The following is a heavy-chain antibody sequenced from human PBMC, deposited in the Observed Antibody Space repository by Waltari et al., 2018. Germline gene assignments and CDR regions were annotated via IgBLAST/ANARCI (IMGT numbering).Heavy chain of an antibody. CDR2: IKQDGSEK. J-gene: IGHJ4*02. D-gene: IGHD4-17*01. CDR1: GFTFSSHW. V-gene: IGHV3-7*01. CDR3: ARGEVYGDKGIDY. Sequence: EVQLVESGGGLVQPGGSLRLSCAASGFTFSSHWMSWVRPAPGKGLEWVANIKQDGSEKYYVDSVKGRFTISRDNAKNSLYLQMNSLRAEDTAVYYCARGEVYGDKGIDYWGQGTLVTVSS.